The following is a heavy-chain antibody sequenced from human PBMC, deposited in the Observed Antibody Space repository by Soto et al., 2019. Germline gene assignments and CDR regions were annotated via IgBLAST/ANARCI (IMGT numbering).Heavy chain of an antibody. J-gene: IGHJ4*02. CDR2: ISGSGDDT. D-gene: IGHD1-1*01. Sequence: QLLESGGGFVPPGGSLRLACVASGFTFRNFAMAWVRQAPVEGLEWVSAISGSGDDTFYADSMKGRFTISRDNSKDTLYLQINSLRAEDTAVYYCANPIPKTGTTFGFWGQGTLVTVSS. CDR3: ANPIPKTGTTFGF. CDR1: GFTFRNFA. V-gene: IGHV3-23*01.